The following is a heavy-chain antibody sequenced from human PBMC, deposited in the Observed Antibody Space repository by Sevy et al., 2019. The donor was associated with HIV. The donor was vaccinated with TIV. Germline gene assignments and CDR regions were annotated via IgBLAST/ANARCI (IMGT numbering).Heavy chain of an antibody. V-gene: IGHV3-30*18. CDR1: GFSFSYYG. CDR2: ISHDGINE. Sequence: GGSLRLSCTGSGFSFSYYGIHWVRQAPGKGLDWVALISHDGINEYYADSVKGRFTISRDNSRNTVYLEMNSLRNEDTGIYFCGNEYSGSYSHSYLYALDGWGQGTTVTVSS. CDR3: GNEYSGSYSHSYLYALDG. D-gene: IGHD1-26*01. J-gene: IGHJ6*02.